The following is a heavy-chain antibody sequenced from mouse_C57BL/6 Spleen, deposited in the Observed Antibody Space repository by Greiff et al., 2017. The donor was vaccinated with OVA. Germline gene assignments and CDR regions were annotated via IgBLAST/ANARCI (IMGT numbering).Heavy chain of an antibody. CDR2: IYPGSGST. D-gene: IGHD2-5*01. CDR3: ARPYCSNCELDY. Sequence: VQLQQPGAELVKPGASVKMSCKASGYTFTSYWITWVKQRPGQGLAWIGDIYPGSGSTNYNEKFKSTATLTVDTTSSTAYMQLSSLTSEDSAVEDCARPYCSNCELDYWGQGTTLTVSS. V-gene: IGHV1-55*01. CDR1: GYTFTSYW. J-gene: IGHJ2*01.